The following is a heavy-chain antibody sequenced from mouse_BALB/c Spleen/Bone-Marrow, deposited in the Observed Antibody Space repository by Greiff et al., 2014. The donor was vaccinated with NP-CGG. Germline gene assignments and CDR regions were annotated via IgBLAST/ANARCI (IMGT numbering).Heavy chain of an antibody. CDR3: AREGGYDEDCFDY. D-gene: IGHD2-2*01. CDR2: INTYNDGT. V-gene: IGHV1-14*01. CDR1: GYTFTSYV. J-gene: IGHJ2*01. Sequence: LQESGPELVKPGASVKMSCKASGYTFTSYVMHWVKQRPGQGLEWIGCINTYNDGTKYNEKFKGKAILTSDKSSNTAFMQLSNLTSEDSSVFYCAREGGYDEDCFDYWGQGTTLTVSS.